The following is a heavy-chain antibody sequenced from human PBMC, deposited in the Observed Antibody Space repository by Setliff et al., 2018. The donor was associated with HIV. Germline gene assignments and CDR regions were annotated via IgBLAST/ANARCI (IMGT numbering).Heavy chain of an antibody. Sequence: SETLSLTCTVSGDSMNDYYWTWIRQPAGKALEWIGRININEDTYFKPSLRSRVSMSIDTSKNQFSLKLESMTAEDTAVYYCAKPLTQWGVSPYHYAVDVWGQGTTVTVSS. V-gene: IGHV4-4*07. D-gene: IGHD1-26*01. CDR2: ININEDT. J-gene: IGHJ6*02. CDR1: GDSMNDYY. CDR3: AKPLTQWGVSPYHYAVDV.